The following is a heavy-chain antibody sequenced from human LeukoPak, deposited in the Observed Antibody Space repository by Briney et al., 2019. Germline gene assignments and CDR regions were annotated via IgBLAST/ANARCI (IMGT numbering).Heavy chain of an antibody. CDR1: GGSISSYY. Sequence: PSETLSLTCTVSGGSISSYYWSWIRQPPGKGLEWIGYTYYSGSTNYNPSLKSRVTISVDTSKNQFSLKLSSVTAADTAVYYCAGPLWPPDYWGQGTLVTVSS. CDR2: TYYSGST. CDR3: AGPLWPPDY. D-gene: IGHD2/OR15-2a*01. J-gene: IGHJ4*02. V-gene: IGHV4-59*01.